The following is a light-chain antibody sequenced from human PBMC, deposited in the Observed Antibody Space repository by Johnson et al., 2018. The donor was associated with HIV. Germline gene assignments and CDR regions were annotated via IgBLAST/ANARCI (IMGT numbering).Light chain of an antibody. J-gene: IGLJ1*01. Sequence: QSLLTQPPSVSAAPGQKVTISCSGSSSNIGNNYVSWYQQLPGTAPKLLIYENNKRPSGIPDRFSGSKSGTSATLGITGLQTGDEANYYCGMWDSSLSAGGVFGTGTKVTVL. CDR2: ENN. V-gene: IGLV1-51*02. CDR1: SSNIGNNY. CDR3: GMWDSSLSAGGV.